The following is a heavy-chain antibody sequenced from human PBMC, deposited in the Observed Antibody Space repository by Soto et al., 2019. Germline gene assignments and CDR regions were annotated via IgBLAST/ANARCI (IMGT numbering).Heavy chain of an antibody. CDR2: IVPRFVSP. Sequence: QVQLVQSGAEMRKPGSSLRVSCKASGGTFSDYAFGWVRQAPGQGLEWMGGIVPRFVSPNYAQKFGGRCTIPADPASSTVYMALSGLRFDDTDVYFCARDRIQLRLGKYSFNGITVWGQGT. J-gene: IGHJ6*02. CDR3: ARDRIQLRLGKYSFNGITV. D-gene: IGHD3-16*01. V-gene: IGHV1-69*01. CDR1: GGTFSDYA.